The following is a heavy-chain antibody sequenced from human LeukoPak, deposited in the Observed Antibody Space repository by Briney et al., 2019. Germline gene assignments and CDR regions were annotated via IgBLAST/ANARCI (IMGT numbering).Heavy chain of an antibody. D-gene: IGHD1-26*01. CDR1: GSSISSANY. J-gene: IGHJ4*02. Sequence: SETLSLTCAVSGSSISSANYWGWIRHPPGKGLEWIGSIYHSGSTYYSPSLKSRVTISVDTSKNQFSLKLTSVTAADTAVYYCARDRGGATEDYWGQGILVTVSS. CDR3: ARDRGGATEDY. V-gene: IGHV4-38-2*02. CDR2: IYHSGST.